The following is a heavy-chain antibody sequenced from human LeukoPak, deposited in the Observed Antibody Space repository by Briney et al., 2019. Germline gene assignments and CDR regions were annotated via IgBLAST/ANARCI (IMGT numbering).Heavy chain of an antibody. CDR3: ARRAPSHDFDD. CDR1: GFTVSSNY. CDR2: IYSGGST. J-gene: IGHJ4*02. V-gene: IGHV3-53*01. Sequence: GGSVRLSCAASGFTVSSNYMSWVRQAPGKGLEWVSVIYSGGSTYYVDSGKGRCSISRDNAKNSLYLQMNNLRVEDTALYYCARRAPSHDFDDWGQGTLVTVSS.